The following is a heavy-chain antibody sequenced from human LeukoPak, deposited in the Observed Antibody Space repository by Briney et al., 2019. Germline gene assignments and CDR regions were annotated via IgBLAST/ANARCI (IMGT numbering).Heavy chain of an antibody. CDR3: ARDWGVEGRPGYMDV. Sequence: SETLSLTCAVYGGSFSGYYWSWIRQPPGKGLEWIGEINHSGSTNYNPSLKSRVTILVDTSQNQVSLKLSSVTAADTAVYFCARDWGVEGRPGYMDVWGKGTTVTVSS. V-gene: IGHV4-34*01. CDR1: GGSFSGYY. CDR2: INHSGST. D-gene: IGHD6-6*01. J-gene: IGHJ6*03.